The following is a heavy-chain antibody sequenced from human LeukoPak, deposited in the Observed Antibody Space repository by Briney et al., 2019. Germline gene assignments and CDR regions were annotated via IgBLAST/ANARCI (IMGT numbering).Heavy chain of an antibody. J-gene: IGHJ4*02. Sequence: GGSLRLSCAASGFTFSAYSMNWVRQAPDKGLEWVSYIGSSSSPIYYADSVKGRFTISRDNAKNSLYLQMDSLRAEDTAVYYCARDQAYSFDYWGQGTLVTVSS. CDR3: ARDQAYSFDY. CDR2: IGSSSSPI. D-gene: IGHD4-11*01. CDR1: GFTFSAYS. V-gene: IGHV3-48*01.